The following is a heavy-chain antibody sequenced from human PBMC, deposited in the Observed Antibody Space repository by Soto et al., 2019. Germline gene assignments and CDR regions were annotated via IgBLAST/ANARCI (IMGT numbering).Heavy chain of an antibody. CDR2: IYPGDSDT. CDR1: GYSFTSYW. Sequence: GESLKISCKGSGYSFTSYWIGWVRQMPGKGLEWMGIIYPGDSDTRYSPSFQGQVTISADKSISTAYLQWSSLKASDTAMYYCDIQLKVGDGYRKGGDAVEIWGQGTLVT. J-gene: IGHJ3*02. CDR3: DIQLKVGDGYRKGGDAVEI. D-gene: IGHD5-18*01. V-gene: IGHV5-51*01.